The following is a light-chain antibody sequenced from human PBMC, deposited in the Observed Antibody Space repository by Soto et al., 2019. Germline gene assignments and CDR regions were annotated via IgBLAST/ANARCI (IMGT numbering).Light chain of an antibody. CDR2: DAS. J-gene: IGKJ4*01. CDR3: QQRSNWPPVLT. CDR1: QSVSSY. V-gene: IGKV3-11*01. Sequence: EIVLTQSPATLSLSPGERATLSCRASQSVSSYLAWYQQKPGQAPSLLIYDASNRATGIPARFSGSGSGTVFTLTISSLEPEDFAVYYCQQRSNWPPVLTFGGGTKVEIK.